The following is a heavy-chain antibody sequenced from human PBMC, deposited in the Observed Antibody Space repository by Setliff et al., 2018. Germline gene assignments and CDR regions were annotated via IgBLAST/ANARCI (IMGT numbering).Heavy chain of an antibody. V-gene: IGHV4-59*03. D-gene: IGHD2-8*02. CDR2: MYHSGST. CDR1: GGSISSHY. CDR3: TVYNTGSSKDHY. J-gene: IGHJ4*02. Sequence: SETLSLTCTVSGGSISSHYWSWIRQPPGKGLEWSRNMYHSGSTNYNPSLKRRVTISVDTSKNQFSLKLSSVTAADTALYYCTVYNTGSSKDHYWGQGTPVTVSA.